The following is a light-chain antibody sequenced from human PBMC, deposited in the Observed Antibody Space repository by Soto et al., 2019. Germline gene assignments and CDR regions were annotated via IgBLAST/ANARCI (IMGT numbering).Light chain of an antibody. CDR3: LQDDNYPLT. CDR2: AAS. V-gene: IGKV1-6*01. CDR1: QDIHND. Sequence: AIHMTQSPSSLSASVGDTVTITCRASQDIHNDLGWYRQRPGKAPKLLIYAASGLPTGVPSRFSGTGSGIDFTLTISGLQPEDFATYYCLQDDNYPLTFGGGTKVDIK. J-gene: IGKJ4*01.